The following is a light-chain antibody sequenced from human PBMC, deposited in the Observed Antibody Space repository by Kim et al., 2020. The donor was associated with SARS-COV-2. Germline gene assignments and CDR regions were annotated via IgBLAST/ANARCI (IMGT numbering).Light chain of an antibody. CDR3: QQYNNWPLT. CDR2: GAS. V-gene: IGKV3-15*01. CDR1: QSVSSD. Sequence: EIVMTQSPATLSLSPGERVTLSCRASQSVSSDVAWYQHKPGQAPRLLIYGASTRATGIPATFSGSGSGTEFTLTINSLQSDDFGFYYCQQYNNWPLTFGGGTKVDIK. J-gene: IGKJ4*01.